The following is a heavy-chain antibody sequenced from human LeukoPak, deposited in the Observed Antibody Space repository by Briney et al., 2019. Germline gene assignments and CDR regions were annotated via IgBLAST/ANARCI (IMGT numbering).Heavy chain of an antibody. CDR2: VYYSGST. J-gene: IGHJ4*02. D-gene: IGHD3-9*01. Sequence: SETLSLTCTVSGDSINSSRHYWGWIRQPPGKGLEWIGSVYYSGSTYYNPSLKSQVTISIDRSRNQFFLNLTSVTAADTAFYYCARVRAYYYILTGYSGDYFDSWGQGTLVTVSS. CDR1: GDSINSSRHY. CDR3: ARVRAYYYILTGYSGDYFDS. V-gene: IGHV4-39*07.